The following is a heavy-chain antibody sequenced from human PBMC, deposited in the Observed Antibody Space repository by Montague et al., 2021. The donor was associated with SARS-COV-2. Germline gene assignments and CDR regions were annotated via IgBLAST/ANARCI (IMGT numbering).Heavy chain of an antibody. CDR2: VNQSGTT. Sequence: SETLSLTCAISGGSFSNYYWSWIRQPPGKGLEWIGEVNQSGTTIYNPSVRSGVTISEDTSKNQFYLRLNSVTAADTAVYYCARGRRPVVVPGDGPAVRGFDIWGQGTMVTVSS. D-gene: IGHD2-2*01. CDR1: GGSFSNYY. CDR3: ARGRRPVVVPGDGPAVRGFDI. V-gene: IGHV4-34*01. J-gene: IGHJ3*02.